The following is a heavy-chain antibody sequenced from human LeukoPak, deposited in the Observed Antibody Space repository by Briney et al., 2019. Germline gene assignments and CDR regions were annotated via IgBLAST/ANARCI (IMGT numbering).Heavy chain of an antibody. CDR1: GYTFTSYD. CDR3: ARGDDFWSGLVNY. Sequence: GASVKVSCKASGYTFTSYDINWVRQATGQGLEWMGWMNPNSGNTGYAQKFQGRVTITRNTSISTAYMELSSLRSEDAAVYYCARGDDFWSGLVNYWGQGTLVTVSS. J-gene: IGHJ4*02. D-gene: IGHD3-3*01. CDR2: MNPNSGNT. V-gene: IGHV1-8*03.